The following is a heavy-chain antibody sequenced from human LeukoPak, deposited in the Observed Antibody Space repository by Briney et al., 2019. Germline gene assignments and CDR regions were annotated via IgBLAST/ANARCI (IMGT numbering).Heavy chain of an antibody. CDR1: GFTFSRDS. J-gene: IGHJ4*02. V-gene: IGHV3-48*01. D-gene: IGHD2-15*01. CDR3: VRDNPRCCGVVPANIDDY. Sequence: GGSLRLSCAASGFTFSRDSMNWVRQAPGKGLEWISYISHDGAIIYYADSARGRFTISRDNARNSLYLQMHSLRAEDTAVYYCVRDNPRCCGVVPANIDDYWGQGTLVTVSS. CDR2: ISHDGAII.